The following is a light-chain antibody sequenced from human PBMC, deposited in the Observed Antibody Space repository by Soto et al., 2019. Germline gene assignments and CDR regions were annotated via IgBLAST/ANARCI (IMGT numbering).Light chain of an antibody. CDR1: QSISTY. J-gene: IGKJ2*01. CDR2: AAS. CDR3: QQSYSTVYT. Sequence: DIQMTQSPSSLSASVGDRVTITCRASQSISTYLNWYQQKPGKAPKLLIWAASTLYSEVPSRFSGCGSGTDFTLTISSLQPEDFATYYCQQSYSTVYTFGQGTKLEIK. V-gene: IGKV1-39*01.